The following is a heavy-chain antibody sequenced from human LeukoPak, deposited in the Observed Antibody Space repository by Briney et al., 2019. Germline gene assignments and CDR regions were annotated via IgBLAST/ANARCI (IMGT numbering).Heavy chain of an antibody. Sequence: SETLSLTCTVSGGSISSSSYYWGWIRQPPGKGLEWIGSIYYSGSTYYNPSLKSRVTISVDTSKNQFSLKLSSVTSADRALFYCAKLLWGCFDPWAQETRVPV. CDR1: GGSISSSSYY. CDR3: AKLLWGCFDP. J-gene: IGHJ5*02. V-gene: IGHV4-39*01. CDR2: IYYSGST. D-gene: IGHD3-10*01.